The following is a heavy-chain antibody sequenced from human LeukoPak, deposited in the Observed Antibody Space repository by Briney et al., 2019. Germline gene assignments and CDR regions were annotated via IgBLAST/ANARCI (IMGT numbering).Heavy chain of an antibody. J-gene: IGHJ4*02. Sequence: GGSLRLSCAASGFTFSSYAMHWVRQAPGEGLEWVAFISYDGSDKYYADSVKGRFTISRDNSKNSLYLQMDSLRTEDTAVYYCAKNRLRGSYYFDGWGQGTLVTVSS. CDR1: GFTFSSYA. D-gene: IGHD1-26*01. V-gene: IGHV3-30*04. CDR3: AKNRLRGSYYFDG. CDR2: ISYDGSDK.